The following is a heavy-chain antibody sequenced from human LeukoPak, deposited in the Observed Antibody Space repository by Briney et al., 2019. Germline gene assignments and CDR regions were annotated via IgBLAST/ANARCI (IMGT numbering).Heavy chain of an antibody. CDR2: IGASSIPK. V-gene: IGHV3-48*03. CDR1: GFPFSFYE. J-gene: IGHJ4*02. D-gene: IGHD6-19*01. CDR3: ALLAVASDFDY. Sequence: GGSLRLSCVVSGFPFSFYELNWVRQAPGKGLEWVSNIGASSIPKYYADSVKGRFSISRDNARNSLYLQTNSLRVEDTAVYYCALLAVASDFDYWGQGALVTVSS.